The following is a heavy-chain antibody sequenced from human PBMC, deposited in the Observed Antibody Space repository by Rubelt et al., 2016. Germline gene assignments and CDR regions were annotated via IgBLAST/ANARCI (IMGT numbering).Heavy chain of an antibody. V-gene: IGHV4-39*07. CDR1: GGSISSSSYY. CDR3: ARVRMVRGAMRGGYGMDV. CDR2: INHSGST. D-gene: IGHD3-10*01. Sequence: QLQLQESGPGLVKPSETLSLTCTVSGGSISSSSYYWGWIRQPPGKGLEWIGEINHSGSTNYNPSLERRGTISVDKSKNQFALKLSSGTAADTAVYYCARVRMVRGAMRGGYGMDVWGQGTTVTVSS. J-gene: IGHJ6*02.